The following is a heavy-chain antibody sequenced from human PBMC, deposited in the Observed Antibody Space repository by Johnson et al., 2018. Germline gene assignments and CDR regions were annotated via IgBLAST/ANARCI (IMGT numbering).Heavy chain of an antibody. CDR1: GFTFSSYA. CDR2: ISYDGSNK. J-gene: IGHJ5*02. V-gene: IGHV3-30-3*01. D-gene: IGHD1-26*01. Sequence: VQLVESGGGVVQPGRSLRLSCAASGFTFSSYAMHWVRQAPGKGLEWVAVISYDGSNKYYADSVKGRFTFSRDNSKNTLYLQMNSLRAEDTAVYYCAGARGGELLTAYWFDPWCQGTLVTVSS. CDR3: AGARGGELLTAYWFDP.